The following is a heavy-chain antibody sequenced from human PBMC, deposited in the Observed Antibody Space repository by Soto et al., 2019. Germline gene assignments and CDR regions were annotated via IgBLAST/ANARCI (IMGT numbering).Heavy chain of an antibody. Sequence: GGSLRLSCAASGFTFSNAWMSWVRQAPGKGLEWVGRIKSKTDGGTTDYAAPVKGRFTISRDDSKNTLYLQMNSLKTEDTAVYYCTTENYDFWSGYLNYYYYGMDVWGQGTTVTVS. D-gene: IGHD3-3*01. J-gene: IGHJ6*02. V-gene: IGHV3-15*01. CDR2: IKSKTDGGTT. CDR3: TTENYDFWSGYLNYYYYGMDV. CDR1: GFTFSNAW.